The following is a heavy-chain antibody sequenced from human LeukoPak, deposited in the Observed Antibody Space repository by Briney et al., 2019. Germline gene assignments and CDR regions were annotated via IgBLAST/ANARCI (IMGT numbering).Heavy chain of an antibody. V-gene: IGHV1-69*01. Sequence: SVTVSFKASGGTFSSYAISWVRQAPGQGLEWMGGIIPIFGTANYAQKFQGRVTITADESTSTAYMELSSLRSEDTAVYYCARLPDIVNNWFDPWGQGTLVTVSS. J-gene: IGHJ5*02. CDR3: ARLPDIVNNWFDP. CDR1: GGTFSSYA. CDR2: IIPIFGTA. D-gene: IGHD2-15*01.